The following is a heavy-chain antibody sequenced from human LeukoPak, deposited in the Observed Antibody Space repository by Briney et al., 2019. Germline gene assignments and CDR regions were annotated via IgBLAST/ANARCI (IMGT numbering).Heavy chain of an antibody. CDR3: ARGSAVQTFFDY. Sequence: GGSLRLSCAASGFTFSSYAMHWVRQAPGKGLEWVAVISYDGSNKYYADSVKGRFTISRDNAKNSLYLQMNSLRAEDTAVYYCARGSAVQTFFDYWGQGTLVTVSS. J-gene: IGHJ4*02. D-gene: IGHD1-1*01. CDR2: ISYDGSNK. CDR1: GFTFSSYA. V-gene: IGHV3-30-3*01.